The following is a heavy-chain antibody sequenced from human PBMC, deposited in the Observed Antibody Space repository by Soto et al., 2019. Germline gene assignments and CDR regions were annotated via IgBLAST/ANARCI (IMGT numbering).Heavy chain of an antibody. CDR3: ARLSPMTIAGTSYYPSMDV. CDR1: DGSITRYH. D-gene: IGHD6-13*01. Sequence: QVLLQESGPGLVKPSETLSLSCTVSDGSITRYHWSWIRQPPGKGLEWIGYIHYSGSTNYNPSLHRRTTMSVAASNNHFSPNLRSVTAADTAMSYSARLSPMTIAGTSYYPSMDVWGHGAPVTVSS. CDR2: IHYSGST. V-gene: IGHV4-59*12. J-gene: IGHJ6*02.